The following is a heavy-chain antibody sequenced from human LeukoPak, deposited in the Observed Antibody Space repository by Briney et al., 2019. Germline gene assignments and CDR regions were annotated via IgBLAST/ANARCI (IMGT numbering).Heavy chain of an antibody. CDR1: GYTFTSYD. CDR3: ARGFEVGYDAFDI. D-gene: IGHD3-16*01. Sequence: ASVKVSCKASGYTFTSYDINWVRQATGQGLEWMGWMNPNSGNTGYAQKFQGRVTITRNTSISTAYMELGSLRSEDTAVYYCARGFEVGYDAFDIWGQGTMVTVSS. J-gene: IGHJ3*02. V-gene: IGHV1-8*03. CDR2: MNPNSGNT.